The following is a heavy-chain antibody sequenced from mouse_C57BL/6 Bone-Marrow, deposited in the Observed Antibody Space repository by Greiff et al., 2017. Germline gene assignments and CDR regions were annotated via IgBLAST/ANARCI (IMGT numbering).Heavy chain of an antibody. CDR3: ARVGLLRDY. CDR2: ISDGGSYT. D-gene: IGHD1-1*01. V-gene: IGHV5-4*01. CDR1: GFTFSSYA. Sequence: EVQLVESGGGLVKPGGSLKLSCAASGFTFSSYAMSWVRQTPEKRLEWVATISDGGSYTYYPDNVKGRFTISRDNAKNNLYLQMSHLKSEDTAMYYCARVGLLRDYGGQGTTLTVSS. J-gene: IGHJ2*01.